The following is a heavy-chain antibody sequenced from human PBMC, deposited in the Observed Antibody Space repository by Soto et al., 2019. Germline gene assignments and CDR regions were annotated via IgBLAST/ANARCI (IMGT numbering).Heavy chain of an antibody. J-gene: IGHJ4*02. CDR3: ARDGNGDYGY. V-gene: IGHV1-18*01. CDR2: KNTNNGST. CDR1: GDTFTSNG. D-gene: IGHD4-17*01. Sequence: QVPLVQSGAEVKKPGTSVKVSCEPSGDTFTSNGITWVRQAPGQGLEWMGWKNTNNGSTHYAQNFQGRVTMTTDTSTSTAYMELRSLRSDDTAVYYCARDGNGDYGYWGQGTLVTVSS.